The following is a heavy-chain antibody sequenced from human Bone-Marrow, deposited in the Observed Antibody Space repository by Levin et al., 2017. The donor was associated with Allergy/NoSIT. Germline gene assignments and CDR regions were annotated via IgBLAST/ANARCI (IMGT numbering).Heavy chain of an antibody. J-gene: IGHJ6*02. V-gene: IGHV1-2*02. D-gene: IGHD3-22*01. Sequence: ASVKVSCKASEYTFSGYYIHWVRQAPGQGLEWMGWINPKSGDTNYAQIFQGRVIMTRDTSITTASMELSSLRSDDTAVYYCARVSVVVETGYYYYGLDVWGQGTTVTVSS. CDR2: INPKSGDT. CDR3: ARVSVVVETGYYYYGLDV. CDR1: EYTFSGYY.